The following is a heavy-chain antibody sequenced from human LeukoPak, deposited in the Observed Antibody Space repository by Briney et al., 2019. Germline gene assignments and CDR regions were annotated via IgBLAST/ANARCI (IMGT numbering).Heavy chain of an antibody. J-gene: IGHJ4*02. D-gene: IGHD1-26*01. V-gene: IGHV3-20*04. Sequence: RPGGSLRLSCAASGFTFSSYGMSWVRQAPGKGLEWVSGINWNGGSTGYADSVKGRFTISRDNAKNSLYLQMNSLRAEDTALYYCARGKKGYSGSYYGSGVDYWGQGTLVTVSS. CDR1: GFTFSSYG. CDR3: ARGKKGYSGSYYGSGVDY. CDR2: INWNGGST.